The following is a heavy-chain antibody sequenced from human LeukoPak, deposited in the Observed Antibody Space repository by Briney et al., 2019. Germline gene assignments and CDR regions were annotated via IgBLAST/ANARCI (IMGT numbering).Heavy chain of an antibody. CDR3: AKGASGYPLTNFDY. CDR1: GFTFSSYG. CDR2: ISYDGSNK. V-gene: IGHV3-30*18. D-gene: IGHD5-12*01. J-gene: IGHJ4*02. Sequence: GGSLRLSCAASGFTFSSYGMHWVRQAPGKGLEWVAVISYDGSNKYYADSVKGRFTISRDNSKNTLYLQMNSLRAEDTAVYYCAKGASGYPLTNFDYWGQGTLVTVSS.